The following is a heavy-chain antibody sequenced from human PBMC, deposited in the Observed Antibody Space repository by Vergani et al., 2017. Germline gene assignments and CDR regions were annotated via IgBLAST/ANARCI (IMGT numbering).Heavy chain of an antibody. CDR3: ARVDTQVPATSHFYYMDV. J-gene: IGHJ6*03. Sequence: QVQLQESGPGLVKPPGTLSLTCAVSGDSISSNNCWTWIRQRPGKGLEWIGYIFYSGTTYDNPSLRSRLTISVDTSQNQFFLKLRSVTAADTAVYYCARVDTQVPATSHFYYMDVWGKGTTVVVSS. CDR2: IFYSGTT. D-gene: IGHD6-25*01. CDR1: GDSISSNNC. V-gene: IGHV4-31*11.